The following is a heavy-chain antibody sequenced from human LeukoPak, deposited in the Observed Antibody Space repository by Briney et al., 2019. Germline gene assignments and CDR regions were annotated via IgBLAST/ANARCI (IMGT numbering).Heavy chain of an antibody. CDR2: INYNGNT. CDR3: ARLTEIVVVPAADY. Sequence: SETLSLSCTVSVGSISDIDYWWGWMRQPPGKGLEWIGSINYNGNTFYNPSLKSRVTISVDTSKNQFSLKLSSVTAADTAVYYCARLTEIVVVPAADYWGQGTLVTVSS. CDR1: VGSISDIDYW. D-gene: IGHD2-2*01. J-gene: IGHJ4*02. V-gene: IGHV4-39*01.